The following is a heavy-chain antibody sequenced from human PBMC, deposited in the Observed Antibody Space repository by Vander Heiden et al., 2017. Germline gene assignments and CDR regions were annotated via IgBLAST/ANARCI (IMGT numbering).Heavy chain of an antibody. J-gene: IGHJ4*02. V-gene: IGHV4-28*07. Sequence: QVQLQESGPGLVKPSDTLSLTCAVSGYSISSNNWWGWIRQPPGKGLEWIGHIYNSGRTYYNPSRKSRVTMSVDTSKNQFSLRLSSVNTVDTAVYYCARSQGDILTGPMPGKWGRGTLVTVSS. D-gene: IGHD3-9*01. CDR1: GYSISSNNW. CDR2: IYNSGRT. CDR3: ARSQGDILTGPMPGK.